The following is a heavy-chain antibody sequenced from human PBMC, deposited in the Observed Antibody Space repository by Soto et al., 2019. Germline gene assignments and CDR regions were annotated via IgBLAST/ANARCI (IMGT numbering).Heavy chain of an antibody. J-gene: IGHJ6*02. CDR1: GYTFTSYA. CDR2: INAGNGNT. V-gene: IGHV1-3*01. D-gene: IGHD5-18*01. CDR3: ARGGQLWDEDVYYGMDV. Sequence: ASVKVSCKASGYTFTSYAMHWVRQAPGQRLEWMGWINAGNGNTKYSQKFQGRVTITRDTSASTAYMELSSLRSEDTAVYYCARGGQLWDEDVYYGMDVWGQGTTVTVSS.